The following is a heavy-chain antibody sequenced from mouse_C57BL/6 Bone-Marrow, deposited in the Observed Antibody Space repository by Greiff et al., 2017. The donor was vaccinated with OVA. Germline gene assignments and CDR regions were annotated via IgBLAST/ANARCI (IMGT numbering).Heavy chain of an antibody. Sequence: VQLQQSGPELVKPGASVKIFCKASGYAFSSSWMNWVKQRPGKGLEWIGRIYPGDGDTNYNGKFKGKATLTADKSSSTAYMQLSSLTSEDSAVYFCARWDYYGSSSYYFDYWGQGTTLTVSS. CDR1: GYAFSSSW. D-gene: IGHD1-1*01. CDR3: ARWDYYGSSSYYFDY. V-gene: IGHV1-82*01. CDR2: IYPGDGDT. J-gene: IGHJ2*01.